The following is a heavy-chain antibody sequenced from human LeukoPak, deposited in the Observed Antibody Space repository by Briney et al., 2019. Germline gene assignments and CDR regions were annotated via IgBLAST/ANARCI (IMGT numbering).Heavy chain of an antibody. V-gene: IGHV3-30*02. Sequence: GGSLRLSCAASGFTFSSYGMHWVRQAPGKGLEWVALISFDGSQKYYADSVKGRFTISRDNSKSTVYLQMNSLRVEDAAVYYCSKDLTSDFGGDLDPWGQGTLVTVSS. CDR1: GFTFSSYG. CDR3: SKDLTSDFGGDLDP. J-gene: IGHJ5*02. D-gene: IGHD3-10*01. CDR2: ISFDGSQK.